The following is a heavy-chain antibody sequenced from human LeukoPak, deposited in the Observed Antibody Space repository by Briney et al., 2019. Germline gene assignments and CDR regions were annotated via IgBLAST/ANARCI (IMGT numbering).Heavy chain of an antibody. D-gene: IGHD3-22*01. Sequence: SETLSLTCSVSGASVYSDSSYWTWVRQAPGKGLEWIGYVDYRGGTKYNASLKSRVTISLETSKNQFSLNLNSVIAADTAVYYCAREVATSYYDSGAYYRQTEAFDFWGQGKMVTVSS. CDR3: AREVATSYYDSGAYYRQTEAFDF. J-gene: IGHJ3*01. CDR2: VDYRGGT. CDR1: GASVYSDSSY. V-gene: IGHV4-61*01.